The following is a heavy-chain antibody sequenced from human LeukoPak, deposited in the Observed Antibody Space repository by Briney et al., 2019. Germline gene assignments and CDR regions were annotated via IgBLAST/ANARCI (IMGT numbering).Heavy chain of an antibody. CDR3: ARALTTVVTPRDWFDP. CDR2: IYYSGST. Sequence: ASETLSLTCTVSGGSISSGGYYWSWIRQHPGKCLEWIGYIYYSGSTYYNPSLESRVTISVDTSKNQFSLKLSSVTAADTAVYYCARALTTVVTPRDWFDPWGQGTLVTVSS. CDR1: GGSISSGGYY. D-gene: IGHD4-23*01. V-gene: IGHV4-31*03. J-gene: IGHJ5*02.